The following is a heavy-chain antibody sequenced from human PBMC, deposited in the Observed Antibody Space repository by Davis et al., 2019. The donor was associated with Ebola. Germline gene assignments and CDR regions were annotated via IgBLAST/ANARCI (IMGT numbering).Heavy chain of an antibody. Sequence: ASVKVSCKASGYTFTSYDINWVRQATGQGLEWMGWMNPNSGNTGYAQKFQGRVTMTRNTSISTAYMELSSLRSEDTAVYYCARVAAAGTGLASWGQGTLVTVSS. CDR3: ARVAAAGTGLAS. CDR1: GYTFTSYD. D-gene: IGHD6-13*01. V-gene: IGHV1-8*01. CDR2: MNPNSGNT. J-gene: IGHJ4*02.